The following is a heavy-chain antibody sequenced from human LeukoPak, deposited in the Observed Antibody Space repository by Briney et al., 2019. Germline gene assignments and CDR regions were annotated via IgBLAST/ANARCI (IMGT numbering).Heavy chain of an antibody. CDR2: IYYIGST. CDR1: GGSISSYF. D-gene: IGHD5-24*01. J-gene: IGHJ4*02. V-gene: IGHV4-59*01. CDR3: ASTRRDGYPFDY. Sequence: TETLSLTCTVSGGSISSYFWTWIRQPPGKGLEWIGYIYYIGSTNCNPSLKSRVTVSVDTSKNQFSLRLSSVTAADTAVYYCASTRRDGYPFDYWGQGTLVTVSS.